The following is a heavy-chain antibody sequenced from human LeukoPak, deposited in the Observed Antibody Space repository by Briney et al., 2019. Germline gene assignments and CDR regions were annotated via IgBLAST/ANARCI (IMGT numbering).Heavy chain of an antibody. D-gene: IGHD2-2*01. J-gene: IGHJ5*02. Sequence: ASVKVSCKASGYTFTGYYMHWVRQAPGQGLEWMGRINPNSGGTSYAQKFQGRVTMTRDTSISTPYMELSRLRSDDTAVYYCARDLNSRSAALFVFDPWGHGTLVTVSS. CDR2: INPNSGGT. CDR1: GYTFTGYY. CDR3: ARDLNSRSAALFVFDP. V-gene: IGHV1-2*06.